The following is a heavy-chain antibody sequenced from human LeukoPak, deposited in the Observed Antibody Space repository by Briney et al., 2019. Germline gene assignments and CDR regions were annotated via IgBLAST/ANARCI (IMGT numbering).Heavy chain of an antibody. V-gene: IGHV3-48*01. CDR2: FSSSSSAI. CDR1: GFTFSSYS. D-gene: IGHD2-2*01. CDR3: AKSIVPADKGNYYYSMDV. J-gene: IGHJ6*02. Sequence: GGSLRLSCAASGFTFSSYSVTWVRQAPGKGLEWVSYFSSSSSAISYADSVKGRFTISRDNSKDTLYLQMNSLRAEDTALYYCAKSIVPADKGNYYYSMDVWGRGTTVTVSS.